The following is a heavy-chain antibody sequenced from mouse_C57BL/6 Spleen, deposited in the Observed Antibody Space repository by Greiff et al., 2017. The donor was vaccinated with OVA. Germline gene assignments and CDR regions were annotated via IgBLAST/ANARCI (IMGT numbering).Heavy chain of an antibody. Sequence: QVQLQQPGAELVMPGASVKLSCKASGYTFTSYWMHWVKQRPGQGLEWIGEIDPSDSYTNYNQKFKGKSTLTVDKSSSTAYMQLSSLTSEDSAVYYGARGITTVVGTYFDYWGQGTTLTVSS. CDR2: IDPSDSYT. D-gene: IGHD1-1*01. CDR3: ARGITTVVGTYFDY. J-gene: IGHJ2*01. CDR1: GYTFTSYW. V-gene: IGHV1-69*01.